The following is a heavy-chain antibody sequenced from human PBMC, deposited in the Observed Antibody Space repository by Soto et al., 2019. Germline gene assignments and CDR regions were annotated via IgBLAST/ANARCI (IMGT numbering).Heavy chain of an antibody. CDR2: ISYDGSNQ. Sequence: GGSLRLSCAASGFTFNIYGMHWVRQAPGKGLEWVALISYDGSNQYYADSVKGRFTISRDNSKNTLFLQMNSLRADDTAVYYCAKDQASGQGSFDSWGQGTLVTVSS. CDR3: AKDQASGQGSFDS. CDR1: GFTFNIYG. V-gene: IGHV3-30*18. J-gene: IGHJ4*02.